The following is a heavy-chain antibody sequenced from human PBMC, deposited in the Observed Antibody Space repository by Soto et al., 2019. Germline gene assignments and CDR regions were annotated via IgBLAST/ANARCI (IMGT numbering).Heavy chain of an antibody. CDR2: ISYDGSNQ. Sequence: GGSLRLSCAASGFTFNIYGMHWVRQAPGKGLEWVALISYDGSNQYYADSVKGRFTISRDNSKNTLFLQMNSLRADDTAVYYCAKDQASGQGSFDSWGQGTLVTVSS. CDR3: AKDQASGQGSFDS. CDR1: GFTFNIYG. V-gene: IGHV3-30*18. J-gene: IGHJ4*02.